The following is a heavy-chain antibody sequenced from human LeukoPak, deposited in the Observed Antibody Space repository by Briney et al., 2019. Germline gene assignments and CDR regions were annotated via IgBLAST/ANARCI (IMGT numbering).Heavy chain of an antibody. CDR1: GGSISSGGYY. CDR3: AIAFDSSSWYFDY. J-gene: IGHJ4*02. V-gene: IGHV4-30-4*08. CDR2: IYYSGST. D-gene: IGHD6-13*01. Sequence: SETLSLTCTVSGGSISSGGYYWSWTRQHPGKGLEWIGYIYYSGSTYYNPSLKSRVTISVDTSKNQFSLKLSSVTAADTAVYYYAIAFDSSSWYFDYWGQGTLVTVSS.